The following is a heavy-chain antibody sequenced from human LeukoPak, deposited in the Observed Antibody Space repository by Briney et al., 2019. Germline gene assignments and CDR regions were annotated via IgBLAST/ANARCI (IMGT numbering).Heavy chain of an antibody. CDR3: ARGGSPSDH. CDR1: GFMFSNSW. CDR2: VHGDGGRR. V-gene: IGHV3-74*01. J-gene: IGHJ4*02. Sequence: GGSLRLSCTASGFMFSNSWMHWVRQAPGKGLVWVSRVHGDGGRRDYADSVKGRFTVSRDNAKNTLYLQMTSLRVEDTGVYYCARGGSPSDHWGQGTLSPSPQ. D-gene: IGHD1-26*01.